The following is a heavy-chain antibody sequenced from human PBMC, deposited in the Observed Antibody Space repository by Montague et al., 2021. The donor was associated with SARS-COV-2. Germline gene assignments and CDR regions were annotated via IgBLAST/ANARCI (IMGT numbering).Heavy chain of an antibody. J-gene: IGHJ4*02. Sequence: CAISGDSVSNNRAAWSWIRQSPSGGLQWLGRTYFRTQWFHHYAPXXECRITVNADASKNHFSLQLTSVTPEDSAKYFCVRSQYSNTWFFDYWGQGAQVTVSS. CDR2: TYFRTQWFH. V-gene: IGHV6-1*01. CDR1: GDSVSNNRAA. CDR3: VRSQYSNTWFFDY. D-gene: IGHD6-6*01.